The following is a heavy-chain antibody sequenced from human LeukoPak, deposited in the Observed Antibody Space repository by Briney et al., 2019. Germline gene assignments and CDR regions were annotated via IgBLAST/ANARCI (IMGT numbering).Heavy chain of an antibody. Sequence: SQTLSLTCTVSGGSISSGDYYWSCIRQPPGKGLEWIGYIYYSGSTYYNPSLKSRVTISADTSKNQFSLNLSAVSSADRAVYYWARGAGGVVVSHFDYWGQGTLVTVSS. J-gene: IGHJ4*02. D-gene: IGHD3-22*01. CDR1: GGSISSGDYY. CDR2: IYYSGST. V-gene: IGHV4-30-4*01. CDR3: ARGAGGVVVSHFDY.